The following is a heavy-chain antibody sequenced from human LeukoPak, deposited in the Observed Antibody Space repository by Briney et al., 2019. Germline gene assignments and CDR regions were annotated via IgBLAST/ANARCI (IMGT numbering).Heavy chain of an antibody. J-gene: IGHJ6*02. D-gene: IGHD3-16*02. CDR2: ISSSSSYI. CDR1: GFTFSSYS. CDR3: ASSRLSSSMDV. Sequence: GGSLRLSCAASGFTFSSYSMNWVRQAPGKGLEWVSSISSSSSYIYYADSVKGRFTISRDNAKNSLYLQMNSLRAEDAAVYYCASSRLSSSMDVWGQGTTVTVSS. V-gene: IGHV3-21*01.